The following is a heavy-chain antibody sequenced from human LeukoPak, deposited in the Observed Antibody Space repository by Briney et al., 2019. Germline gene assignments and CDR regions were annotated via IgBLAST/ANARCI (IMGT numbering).Heavy chain of an antibody. J-gene: IGHJ6*02. CDR2: INPNSGGT. Sequence: ASVKVSCKASGYTFTGYYMHWVRQAPGQGLEWMGWINPNSGGTNYAQKFQGRVTMTRDTSISTAYMELSRLRSDDTAVYYCARDQEAVAGTDYYYGMGVWGQGTTVTVSS. CDR1: GYTFTGYY. CDR3: ARDQEAVAGTDYYYGMGV. V-gene: IGHV1-2*02. D-gene: IGHD6-19*01.